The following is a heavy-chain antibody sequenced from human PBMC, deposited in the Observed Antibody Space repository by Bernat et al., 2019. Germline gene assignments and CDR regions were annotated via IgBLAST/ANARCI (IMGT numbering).Heavy chain of an antibody. D-gene: IGHD3/OR15-3a*01. Sequence: EVQLLESGGGLVQPGGSLRLSCAASGFTFSSYAMSWVRQAPGKGLEWVSAISGSGGSTYYADSVKGRFTISRDNSKNTLYLQMNSLKTEDTAVYYCTTGDWGFDYWGQGTLVTVSS. CDR2: ISGSGGST. CDR3: TTGDWGFDY. V-gene: IGHV3-23*01. J-gene: IGHJ4*02. CDR1: GFTFSSYA.